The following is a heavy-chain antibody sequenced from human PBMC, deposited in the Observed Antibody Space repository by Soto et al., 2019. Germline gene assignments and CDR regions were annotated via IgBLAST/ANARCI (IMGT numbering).Heavy chain of an antibody. V-gene: IGHV1-18*01. Sequence: ASVKVSCKASGYTFTSYGISWVRQAPGQGLEWMGWISAYNGNTNYAQKLQGRVTMTTDTSTSTAYMELRSLRSDDTAVYYCARDRGLYCSSTSCYGSSWFDPWGQGTLVTVSS. CDR3: ARDRGLYCSSTSCYGSSWFDP. D-gene: IGHD2-2*01. J-gene: IGHJ5*02. CDR2: ISAYNGNT. CDR1: GYTFTSYG.